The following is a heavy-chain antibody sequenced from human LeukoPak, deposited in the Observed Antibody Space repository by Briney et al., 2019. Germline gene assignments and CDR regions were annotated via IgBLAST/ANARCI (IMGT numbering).Heavy chain of an antibody. J-gene: IGHJ4*02. CDR2: INPNSGGT. D-gene: IGHD1-26*01. Sequence: ASVKVSCKXSGYTFTGCYMHWVRQAPGQGLEWMGWINPNSGGTNYAQKFQGRVTMTRDTSISTAYMELSRLRSDDTAVYYCARGPMPYSGSPFIDYWGQGTLVTVSS. CDR1: GYTFTGCY. CDR3: ARGPMPYSGSPFIDY. V-gene: IGHV1-2*02.